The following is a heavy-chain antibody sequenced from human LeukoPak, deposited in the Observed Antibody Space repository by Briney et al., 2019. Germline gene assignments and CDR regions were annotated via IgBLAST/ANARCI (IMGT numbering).Heavy chain of an antibody. D-gene: IGHD3-9*01. V-gene: IGHV1-24*01. CDR2: FDPEDGET. CDR3: ATGRGYNILTGYFPFDY. CDR1: GYTLTELS. J-gene: IGHJ4*02. Sequence: EASVKVSCKVSGYTLTELSMHWVRQAPGKGREWMGGFDPEDGETIYAQKFQGRVTMTEDTSTDTAYRELSSLRSEDTAVYYCATGRGYNILTGYFPFDYWGQGTLVTVSS.